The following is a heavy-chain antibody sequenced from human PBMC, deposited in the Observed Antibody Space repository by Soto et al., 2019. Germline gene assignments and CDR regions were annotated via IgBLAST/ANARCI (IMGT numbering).Heavy chain of an antibody. CDR2: IQSGGPT. CDR3: ARDDVVYDGGRCYGVLVAV. Sequence: GGSLRLSCAASGFTVSSKYMSWVRQAPGKGLEWVSLIQSGGPTYYADSVKGRFTISRDTSENTLHLQMDSLRAEDTAVYYCARDDVVYDGGRCYGVLVAVWGKGTRVSV. V-gene: IGHV3-66*01. J-gene: IGHJ6*03. D-gene: IGHD2-15*01. CDR1: GFTVSSKY.